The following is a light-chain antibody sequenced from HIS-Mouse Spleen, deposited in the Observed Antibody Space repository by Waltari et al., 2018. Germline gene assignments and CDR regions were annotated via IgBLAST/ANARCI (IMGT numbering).Light chain of an antibody. CDR2: WAF. CDR3: QEYYSTPYT. Sequence: DIVMTQSPDSLSVSLGERATINCQPSQRVLYSSNKKNHLAWYQQKPGQPPKLLIYWAFTREAGVPDRFSGRGSGTDFTLTISSLQGGDVAVYYWQEYYSTPYTFGQGTKLEIK. V-gene: IGKV4-1*01. CDR1: QRVLYSSNKKNH. J-gene: IGKJ2*01.